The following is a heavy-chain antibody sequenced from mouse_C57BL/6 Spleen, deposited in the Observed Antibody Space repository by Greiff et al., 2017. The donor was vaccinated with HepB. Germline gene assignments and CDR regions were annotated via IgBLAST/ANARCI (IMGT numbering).Heavy chain of an antibody. Sequence: VQLQQSGAELVRPGTSVKMSCKASGYTFTNYWIGWAKQRPGHGLEWIGDIYPGGGYTNYNEKFKGKATLTADKSSSTAYMQFSSLTSEDSAIYYCARSPYYYGSSYPNWYFDVWGTGTTVTVSS. CDR2: IYPGGGYT. V-gene: IGHV1-63*01. CDR1: GYTFTNYW. D-gene: IGHD1-1*01. J-gene: IGHJ1*03. CDR3: ARSPYYYGSSYPNWYFDV.